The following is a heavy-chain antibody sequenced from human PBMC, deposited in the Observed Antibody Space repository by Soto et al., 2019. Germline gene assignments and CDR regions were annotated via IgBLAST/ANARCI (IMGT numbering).Heavy chain of an antibody. CDR1: GGSTRRYY. CDR2: IYYSGST. V-gene: IGHV4-59*01. Sequence: SETLSLNCTVSGGSTRRYYWSWIRQPPGKGLEWIGYIYYSGSTNYNPSLKSRVTISVDTSKNQFSLKLSSVTAADTAVYYCARDNGYSYGYTLDHWGQVTLVTVS. J-gene: IGHJ4*02. D-gene: IGHD5-18*01. CDR3: ARDNGYSYGYTLDH.